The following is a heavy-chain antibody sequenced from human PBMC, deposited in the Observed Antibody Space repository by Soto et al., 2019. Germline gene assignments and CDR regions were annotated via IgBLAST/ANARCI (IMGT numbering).Heavy chain of an antibody. D-gene: IGHD6-19*01. J-gene: IGHJ4*02. CDR2: IWYDGSNK. CDR3: ARDRYSSGWYDLDY. CDR1: GFTFSSYG. Sequence: QVQLVESGGGVVQPGRSLRLSCAASGFTFSSYGMHWVRQAPGKRLEWVAVIWYDGSNKYYADSVKGRFTISRDNSKNTLYMHMNTLRAEDTAVYYCARDRYSSGWYDLDYWGQGTLVTVSS. V-gene: IGHV3-33*01.